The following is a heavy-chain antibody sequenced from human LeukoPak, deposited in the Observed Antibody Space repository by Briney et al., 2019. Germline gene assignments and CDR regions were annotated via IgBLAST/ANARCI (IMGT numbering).Heavy chain of an antibody. Sequence: SGGSLRLSCAASGFTFDDYAMHWVRQAPGKGLEWVSLISGDGGSTYYADSVKGRFTISRDNSKNSLYLQMNSLRTEDTALYYCAKDICGGDCLAKYFQHWGQGTLVTVSS. V-gene: IGHV3-43*02. CDR2: ISGDGGST. CDR3: AKDICGGDCLAKYFQH. J-gene: IGHJ1*01. D-gene: IGHD2-21*02. CDR1: GFTFDDYA.